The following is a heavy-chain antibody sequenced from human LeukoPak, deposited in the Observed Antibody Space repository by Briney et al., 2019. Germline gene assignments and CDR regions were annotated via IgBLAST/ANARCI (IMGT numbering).Heavy chain of an antibody. CDR3: ARDRRDGDNDPDDY. Sequence: GASVKVSCKASGYTFTNYGISWVRQAPGQGLEWMGWTNPNNGGTSYAQKFQGRVTMTRDTSISTVYMELSRLTSDDTAVYYCARDRRDGDNDPDDYWGQGTLVTVSS. V-gene: IGHV1-18*01. D-gene: IGHD5-24*01. CDR2: TNPNNGGT. CDR1: GYTFTNYG. J-gene: IGHJ4*02.